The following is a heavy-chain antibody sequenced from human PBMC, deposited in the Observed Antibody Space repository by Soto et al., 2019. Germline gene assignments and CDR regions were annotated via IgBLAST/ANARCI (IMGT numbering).Heavy chain of an antibody. Sequence: ASVKVACKASGYNFTGYYMHWVRQAPGQGPEWMGWINPHSGGTNYAQKFQGRVTMTRDTSISKAYMELSRLRSDETAVYYCARARKCSSTRCYMRPDDYYYGMDVWRQGTTVTVSS. V-gene: IGHV1-2*02. CDR3: ARARKCSSTRCYMRPDDYYYGMDV. D-gene: IGHD2-2*02. J-gene: IGHJ6*02. CDR1: GYNFTGYY. CDR2: INPHSGGT.